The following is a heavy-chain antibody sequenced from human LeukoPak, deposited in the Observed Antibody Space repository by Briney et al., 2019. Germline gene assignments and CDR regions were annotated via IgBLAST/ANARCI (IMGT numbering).Heavy chain of an antibody. CDR3: AREGGSGWSDP. Sequence: PSETLSLTCTVSGDSFSSYCWNWIRQPAGKGLEYIGRLYPSGSTDYNPTLKSRVTMSVDTSKNQVSLKLSSVTAADTAVYYCAREGGSGWSDPWGPGTLVTVSS. D-gene: IGHD6-19*01. V-gene: IGHV4-4*07. CDR1: GDSFSSYC. J-gene: IGHJ5*02. CDR2: LYPSGST.